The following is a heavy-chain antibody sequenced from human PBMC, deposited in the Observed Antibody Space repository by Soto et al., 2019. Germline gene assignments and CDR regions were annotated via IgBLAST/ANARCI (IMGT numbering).Heavy chain of an antibody. CDR3: VRSSGVPTPDFAY. J-gene: IGHJ4*02. D-gene: IGHD3-10*01. Sequence: QVRLVESGGGVVQPGRSLRLSCAASGFTFNIYAMHWVRQAPGKGLEWVAVISHDGTSRYYADSVKGRVTISRDNSKSMVFVQMISLGVEDTAVYYFVRSSGVPTPDFAYWGQGTLVTVSS. CDR2: ISHDGTSR. V-gene: IGHV3-30-3*01. CDR1: GFTFNIYA.